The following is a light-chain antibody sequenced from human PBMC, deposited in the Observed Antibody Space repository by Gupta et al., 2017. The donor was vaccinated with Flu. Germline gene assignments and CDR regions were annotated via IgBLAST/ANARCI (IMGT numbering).Light chain of an antibody. CDR2: DDS. J-gene: IGLJ2*01. V-gene: IGLV3-21*02. CDR1: NIGSKS. Sequence: SYVLTQTPSVSVAPGQTARSTCGGNNIGSKSVHWYQPQPGQAPVLVVYDDSDRPSGIPERFSGSNSGNTATLTTSRVEAGDEADYYCQVWDSSSDHVVFGGGTKLTVL. CDR3: QVWDSSSDHVV.